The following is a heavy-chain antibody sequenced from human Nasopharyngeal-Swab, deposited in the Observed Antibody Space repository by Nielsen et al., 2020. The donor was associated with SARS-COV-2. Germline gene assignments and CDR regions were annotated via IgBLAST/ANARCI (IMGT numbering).Heavy chain of an antibody. Sequence: ASVKVSCKASGYTFTGYYMHWVRQAPGQGLEWMGRINPNSGGTNYAQKFQGRVTMTRDTSISTAYMELSRLRSDDTAVYYCARETQDNYYYYYGMDVWGQGTTVTVSS. CDR3: ARETQDNYYYYYGMDV. CDR1: GYTFTGYY. V-gene: IGHV1-2*06. CDR2: INPNSGGT. J-gene: IGHJ6*02.